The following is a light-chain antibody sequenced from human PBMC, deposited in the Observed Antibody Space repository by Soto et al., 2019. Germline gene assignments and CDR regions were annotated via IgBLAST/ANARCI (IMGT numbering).Light chain of an antibody. CDR1: QRIASY. J-gene: IGKJ2*01. CDR3: QQSYSTPYT. Sequence: DIQMTQSPSSLSASVGDRVTITCRASQRIASYLNWYQQKPGKAPKLLIYAASSLQSGVPSRFSGSGSGTDFTLTISSLQPEDSATYYCQQSYSTPYTFGQGTKLEIK. CDR2: AAS. V-gene: IGKV1-39*01.